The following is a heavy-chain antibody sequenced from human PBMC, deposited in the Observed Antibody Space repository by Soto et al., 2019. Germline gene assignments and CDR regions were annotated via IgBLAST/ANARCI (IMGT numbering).Heavy chain of an antibody. J-gene: IGHJ4*02. CDR3: ARRYSSGWRFDY. CDR1: GGSISSSSYY. CDR2: IYYSGST. Sequence: SETLSLTCTVSGGSISSSSYYWGWIRQPPGKGLEWIGSIYYSGSTYYNPSLKSRVTMSVDTSKNQFSLKLSSVTAADTAVYYCARRYSSGWRFDYWGQGTLVTVS. V-gene: IGHV4-39*01. D-gene: IGHD6-19*01.